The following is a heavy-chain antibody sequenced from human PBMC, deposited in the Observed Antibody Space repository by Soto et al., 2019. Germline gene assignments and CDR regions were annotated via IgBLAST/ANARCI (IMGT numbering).Heavy chain of an antibody. CDR3: TRLAMIKGFDP. J-gene: IGHJ5*02. CDR1: GFTFSGSA. Sequence: GGSLRLSCAASGFTFSGSAMHWVRQASGKGLEWVGRIRSKANSYATAYAASVKGRFTISRDDSKNKAYLQMNSLKTEDTAVYYCTRLAMIKGFDPWGQGTLVTVS. V-gene: IGHV3-73*01. D-gene: IGHD3-22*01. CDR2: IRSKANSYAT.